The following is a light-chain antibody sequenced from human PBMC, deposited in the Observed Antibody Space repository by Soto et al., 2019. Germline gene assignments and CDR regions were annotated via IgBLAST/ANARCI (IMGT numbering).Light chain of an antibody. J-gene: IGKJ2*01. CDR3: QQYSSYPYT. CDR2: KAS. Sequence: DIQMTQSPSTLSGSVGDRVTITCRASQSVSSWLAWYQQKPGKAPKLLIYKASNLESGVPSRFSGRGSGTDFTLTISSLQPDDLATYYCQQYSSYPYTFGQGTKLEIK. V-gene: IGKV1-5*03. CDR1: QSVSSW.